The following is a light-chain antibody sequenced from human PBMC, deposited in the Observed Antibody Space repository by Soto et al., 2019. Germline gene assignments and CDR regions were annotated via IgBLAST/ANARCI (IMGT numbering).Light chain of an antibody. CDR3: QQYDNWPRT. V-gene: IGKV3-15*01. Sequence: EVVMTQSPATLSVSPGERATLSCRASQSFSSNLAWYQQKPGQAPRLLIYDASTRATGIPARFSGSGSGTEFTLNISSLKSEDFAVYYCQQYDNWPRTFGQGTKVDIK. CDR2: DAS. J-gene: IGKJ1*01. CDR1: QSFSSN.